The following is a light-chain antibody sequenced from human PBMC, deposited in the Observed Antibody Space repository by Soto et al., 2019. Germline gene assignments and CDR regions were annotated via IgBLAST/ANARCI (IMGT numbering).Light chain of an antibody. V-gene: IGKV1-39*01. CDR1: QSISSY. J-gene: IGKJ5*01. CDR3: QQIYSIPIT. Sequence: DIQMTQSPSTLSASLGDRVTITCRASQSISSYLNWYQQKPGKAPKLLIYAASSLQSGVPSRFSGSGSGTHFTLTISSLQPEDFATYYCQQIYSIPITFGQGTRLEIK. CDR2: AAS.